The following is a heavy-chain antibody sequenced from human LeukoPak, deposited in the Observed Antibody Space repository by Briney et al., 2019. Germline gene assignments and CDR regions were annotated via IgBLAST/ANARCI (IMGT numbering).Heavy chain of an antibody. CDR1: GGSISSGDYY. V-gene: IGHV4-30-4*08. D-gene: IGHD7-27*01. Sequence: SQALSPTCTVSGGSISSGDYYWSWIRQPPGKGLEWIGYIYYSGSTYYNPSPKSRVTISVDTSKNQFSLKLSSVTAADTAVYYCAKQRANWGSDYFDYWGQGTLVTVSS. CDR2: IYYSGST. J-gene: IGHJ4*02. CDR3: AKQRANWGSDYFDY.